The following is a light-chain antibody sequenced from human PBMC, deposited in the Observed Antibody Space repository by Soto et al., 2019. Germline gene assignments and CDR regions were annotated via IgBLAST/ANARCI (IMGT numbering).Light chain of an antibody. CDR1: SSDIVRYDY. V-gene: IGLV2-14*03. CDR2: RVI. J-gene: IGLJ3*02. CDR3: GSYTSATTWV. Sequence: QSALTQPASVSGSPGQSITISCTGTSSDIVRYDYVSWYQQLPGKAPKLIIYRVINRPSGVSDRFSGSKSGNSASLSISGLQPEDEAGYFCGSYTSATTWVFGGGTKLTVL.